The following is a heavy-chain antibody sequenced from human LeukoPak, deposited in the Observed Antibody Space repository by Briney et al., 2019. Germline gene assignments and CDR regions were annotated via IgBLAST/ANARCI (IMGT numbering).Heavy chain of an antibody. CDR1: GYTFTGYY. CDR2: INPNSGGT. CDR3: APVPPQRDWQGAYYFDY. J-gene: IGHJ4*02. Sequence: GASVKVSCKASGYTFTGYYMHWVRQAPGQRLKWMRWINPNSGGTNYAQKFQGRVTMTRDTSISTAYMELSRLRSVDPAVNQCAPVPPQRDWQGAYYFDYWGQGTLVTVSS. D-gene: IGHD3-9*01. V-gene: IGHV1-2*02.